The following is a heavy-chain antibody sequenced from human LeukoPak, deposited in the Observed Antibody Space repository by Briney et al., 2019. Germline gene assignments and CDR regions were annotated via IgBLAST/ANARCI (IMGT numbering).Heavy chain of an antibody. CDR2: LYHSGST. D-gene: IGHD1-26*01. J-gene: IGHJ4*02. V-gene: IGHV4-38-2*02. CDR3: ARELHSGSYYFDY. CDR1: GYSISSGYF. Sequence: SETLSLTCTVSGYSISSGYFWGWIRQPPGKGLEWIGSLYHSGSTYYNPSLKSRVTTSVDTSKNRFSLKLTSVTAADTAVYYCARELHSGSYYFDYWGQGTLVTVSS.